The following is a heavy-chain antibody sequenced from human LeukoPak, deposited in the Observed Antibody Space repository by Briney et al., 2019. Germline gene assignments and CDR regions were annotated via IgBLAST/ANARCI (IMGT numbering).Heavy chain of an antibody. CDR3: ARGSGCSGTSCSPSEYY. Sequence: GGSLRLSCAASGFTFSSYEMNWVRQAPGKGLEWVSYISSSGSTIYYADSVKGRFTISRDNAKNSLYLQMNSLRAEDTAVYYCARGSGCSGTSCSPSEYYWGQGTLVTVSS. CDR2: ISSSGSTI. V-gene: IGHV3-48*03. CDR1: GFTFSSYE. J-gene: IGHJ4*02. D-gene: IGHD2-2*01.